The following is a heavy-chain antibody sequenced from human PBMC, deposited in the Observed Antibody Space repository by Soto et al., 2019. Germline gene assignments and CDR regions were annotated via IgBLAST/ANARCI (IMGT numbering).Heavy chain of an antibody. CDR2: IYHSGST. D-gene: IGHD3-9*01. Sequence: SETLSLTCAVSGGSISRSNWWSWVRRPPGKGLEWIGEIYHSGSTNYHPSLKSRVTISVDKSKIQFSLKLTSLTAADTAVYYCARSITFDWLFFDNWGQGTLVTVSS. CDR3: ARSITFDWLFFDN. V-gene: IGHV4-4*02. CDR1: GGSISRSNW. J-gene: IGHJ4*02.